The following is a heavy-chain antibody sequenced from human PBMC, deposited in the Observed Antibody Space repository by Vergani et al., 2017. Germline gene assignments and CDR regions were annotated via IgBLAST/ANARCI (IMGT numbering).Heavy chain of an antibody. CDR1: GFTFSGYS. CDR3: AREYSSGYYDAHWYFDL. CDR2: ISSSSSYI. V-gene: IGHV3-21*01. J-gene: IGHJ2*01. D-gene: IGHD3-22*01. Sequence: EVQLVESGGGLVKPGGSLRLSCAASGFTFSGYSMNWVRQAPGKGLEWVSSISSSSSYIYYADSVKGRFTISRDNAKNSLYLQMNSLRAEDTAVYYCAREYSSGYYDAHWYFDLWGRGTLVTVSS.